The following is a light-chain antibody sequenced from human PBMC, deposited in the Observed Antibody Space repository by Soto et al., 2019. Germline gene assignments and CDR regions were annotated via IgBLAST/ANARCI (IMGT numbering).Light chain of an antibody. V-gene: IGLV4-69*01. J-gene: IGLJ2*01. Sequence: QTVVTQSPSASASLGASVKLTCTLSSGHSSYAIAWHQQQPERGPRYLMKLNSDGSHSKGDGIPDRFSGSSSGAERYLTISSLQSDDEADYYCQTWGSGMVFGGGTKLTVL. CDR3: QTWGSGMV. CDR1: SGHSSYA. CDR2: LNSDGSH.